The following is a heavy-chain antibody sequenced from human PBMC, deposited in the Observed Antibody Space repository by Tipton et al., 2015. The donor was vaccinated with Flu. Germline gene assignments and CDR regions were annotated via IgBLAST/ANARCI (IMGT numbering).Heavy chain of an antibody. CDR2: ISAYTGNT. CDR3: ARVGPDSSGLD. Sequence: QSGAEVKKPGASVKVSCKASGYSFNNYGISWVRQAPGQGLEWMGWISAYTGNTKSAQKFQGRVTMTTDTSTTTAYMELRGLRSDDTAVYYCARVGPDSSGLDWGQGTRVTVSS. V-gene: IGHV1-18*01. CDR1: GYSFNNYG. J-gene: IGHJ4*02. D-gene: IGHD3-22*01.